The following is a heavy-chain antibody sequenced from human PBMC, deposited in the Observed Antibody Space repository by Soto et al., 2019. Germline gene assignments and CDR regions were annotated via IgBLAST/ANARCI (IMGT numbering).Heavy chain of an antibody. V-gene: IGHV4-59*08. D-gene: IGHD5-18*01. J-gene: IGHJ4*02. CDR2: IYYSWGT. CDR1: GGSISSYY. Sequence: PSETLSLACTVSGGSISSYYWSWIRQPPGKGLEWIGYIYYSWGTNYNPSLKSRVTISVDTSKNQLSLKLSFVTAADTAVYYCARRYAYYFDYWGQGTLVTVSS. CDR3: ARRYAYYFDY.